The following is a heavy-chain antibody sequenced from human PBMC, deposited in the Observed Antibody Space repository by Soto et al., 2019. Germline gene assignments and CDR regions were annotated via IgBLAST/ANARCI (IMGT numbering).Heavy chain of an antibody. D-gene: IGHD6-13*01. V-gene: IGHV1-18*01. CDR2: ISAYNGNT. J-gene: IGHJ5*02. Sequence: ASVKVSCKASGYTFTSYGISRVRQAPGQGLEWMGWISAYNGNTNYAQKLQGRVTMTTDTSTSTAYMELRSLRSDDTAVYYCARDSRIAAAGTAKFDPWGQGTLVTVSS. CDR3: ARDSRIAAAGTAKFDP. CDR1: GYTFTSYG.